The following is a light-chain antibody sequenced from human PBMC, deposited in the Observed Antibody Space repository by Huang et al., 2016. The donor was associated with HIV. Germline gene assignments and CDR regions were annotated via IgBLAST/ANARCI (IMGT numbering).Light chain of an antibody. J-gene: IGKJ2*01. CDR2: GAS. Sequence: EIVLTQSPGTLSLSPGERATLSCRASQSISSTFFAWYQQKPGQAPRLLISGASSRATGIPDRFGGSGSGTDFTLTISRLEPEDFAVYYCQQYGSSPPYTFGQGTKLEIK. CDR1: QSISSTF. V-gene: IGKV3-20*01. CDR3: QQYGSSPPYT.